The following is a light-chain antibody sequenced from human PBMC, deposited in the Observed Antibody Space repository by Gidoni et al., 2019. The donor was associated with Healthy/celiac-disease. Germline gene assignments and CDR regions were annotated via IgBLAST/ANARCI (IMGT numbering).Light chain of an antibody. Sequence: QSALTQPASVSGSPGQSITISCTGTSSDVGGYNYVSWYQQHPGKAPNLMIYDVSNRPSGVSNLFSGSKSGNTASLTISGLQAEDEADYYCSSYTRSSTRVFGGGTKLTVL. CDR3: SSYTRSSTRV. V-gene: IGLV2-14*01. CDR1: SSDVGGYNY. CDR2: DVS. J-gene: IGLJ2*01.